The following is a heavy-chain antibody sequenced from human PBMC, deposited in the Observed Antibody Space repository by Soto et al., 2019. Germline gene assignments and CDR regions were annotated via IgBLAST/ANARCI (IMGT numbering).Heavy chain of an antibody. J-gene: IGHJ4*02. Sequence: EVQLVESGGGLVQPGGSLRLSCAASGFTFSSYWMHWVRQVPGKGLVWVSRINSGGITTNYAHSVKGRFTISRDDAKNTVYLQVDSLTAEDTAVYYCARGQRGGYYKDYLGQGTMVTVSS. V-gene: IGHV3-74*01. CDR2: INSGGITT. CDR3: ARGQRGGYYKDY. CDR1: GFTFSSYW. D-gene: IGHD3-22*01.